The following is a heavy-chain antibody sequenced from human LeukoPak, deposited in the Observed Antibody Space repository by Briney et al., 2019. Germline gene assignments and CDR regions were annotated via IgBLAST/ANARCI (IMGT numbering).Heavy chain of an antibody. D-gene: IGHD5-18*01. CDR3: ARGRAYSYSFTGRERTKSRLDY. CDR1: GFTFSSYG. V-gene: IGHV3-30*03. Sequence: PGGSLRLSCAASGFTFSSYGMHWVRQAPGKGLEWVAVISYDGSNKYYADSVKGRFTFSRDNSKNTLYLQMNSLRAEDTAVYYCARGRAYSYSFTGRERTKSRLDYWGQGTLVTVSS. J-gene: IGHJ4*02. CDR2: ISYDGSNK.